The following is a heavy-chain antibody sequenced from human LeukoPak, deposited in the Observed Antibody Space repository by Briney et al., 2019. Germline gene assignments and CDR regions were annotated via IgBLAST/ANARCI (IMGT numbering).Heavy chain of an antibody. D-gene: IGHD3-3*01. CDR1: GGSISSSTYY. CDR2: IFYSGST. V-gene: IGHV4-39*01. Sequence: SETLSLTCTVSGGSISSSTYYWGWIRQTPGKGLEWIGNIFYSGSTYYNPSLKSRITISVDTSKNQFSLRLSSMTAADTAVYYCARQYYDFWSGLRYYFDYWGQGTLVTVSS. CDR3: ARQYYDFWSGLRYYFDY. J-gene: IGHJ4*02.